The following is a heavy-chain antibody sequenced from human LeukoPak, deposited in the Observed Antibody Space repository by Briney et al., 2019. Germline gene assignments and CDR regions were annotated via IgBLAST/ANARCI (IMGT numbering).Heavy chain of an antibody. D-gene: IGHD4-11*01. CDR1: GYTFTSYD. J-gene: IGHJ5*02. V-gene: IGHV1-8*03. CDR2: MNPNSGNT. CDR3: AREIYPTTVTTGGTVFDP. Sequence: ASVKVSCKASGYTFTSYDINWVRQATGQGLEWMGWMNPNSGNTGYAQKFQGRVIITRNTSISTAYMELSSLRSEDTAVYYCAREIYPTTVTTGGTVFDPWGQGTLVTVSS.